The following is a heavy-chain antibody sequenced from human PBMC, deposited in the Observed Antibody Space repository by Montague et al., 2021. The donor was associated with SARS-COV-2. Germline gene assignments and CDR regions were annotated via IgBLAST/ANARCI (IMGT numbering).Heavy chain of an antibody. Sequence: SQRLSCAASGFTFTNYWMTWVRLAPGKGLEWVATINQHGGENYYVGSVKGRFTISRDNAKKSVYLQINSLGAEDTAVYYCARVDYQVPYYYYAGMDLWGQGTTVTVSS. CDR3: ARVDYQVPYYYYAGMDL. CDR2: INQHGGEN. D-gene: IGHD3/OR15-3a*01. CDR1: GFTFTNYW. V-gene: IGHV3-7*01. J-gene: IGHJ6*02.